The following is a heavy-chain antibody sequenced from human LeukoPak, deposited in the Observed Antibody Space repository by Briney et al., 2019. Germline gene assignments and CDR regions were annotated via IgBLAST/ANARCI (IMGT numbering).Heavy chain of an antibody. D-gene: IGHD3-3*01. CDR1: GFTFSSYG. CDR2: IWYDGSNK. J-gene: IGHJ4*02. CDR3: AKGNTIFGVALDY. Sequence: GGSLRLSCAASGFTFSSYGMHWVRQAPGKGLEWVAVIWYDGSNKYYADSVKGRFTISRDNSKNTLFLQMNSLRAEDTAVYYCAKGNTIFGVALDYWGQGTLVTVSS. V-gene: IGHV3-33*06.